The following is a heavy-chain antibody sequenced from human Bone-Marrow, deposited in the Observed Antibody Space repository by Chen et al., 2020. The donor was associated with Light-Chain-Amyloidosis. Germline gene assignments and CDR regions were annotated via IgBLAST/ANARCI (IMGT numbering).Heavy chain of an antibody. CDR1: GITFRTSG. CDR3: SREFTGYDDY. CDR2: INPDGTRV. V-gene: IGHV3-74*01. Sequence: DVQLLESGGGLVQPGGSLIPSCAASGITFRTSGLHCVRQAPGKGLVWVSRINPDGTRVAYADSVRGRFTISRDDAKSTVYLQMNSLRAEDTAVYYCSREFTGYDDYWGQGTMVTVSS. D-gene: IGHD5-12*01. J-gene: IGHJ4*02.